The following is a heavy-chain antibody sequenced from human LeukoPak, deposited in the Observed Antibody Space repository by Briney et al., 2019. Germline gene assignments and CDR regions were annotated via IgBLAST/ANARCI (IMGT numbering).Heavy chain of an antibody. D-gene: IGHD4-17*01. Sequence: PGGSLRLSCAASGFTFSSYAMTWVRQAPGKGLEWVSAISGSGGGTYYADSVKGRFTISRDNSKNTLYLQMNSLRAEDTAVYYCAKYKTSTVTTGFDYWGQGTLVTVSS. CDR3: AKYKTSTVTTGFDY. J-gene: IGHJ4*02. CDR1: GFTFSSYA. CDR2: ISGSGGGT. V-gene: IGHV3-23*01.